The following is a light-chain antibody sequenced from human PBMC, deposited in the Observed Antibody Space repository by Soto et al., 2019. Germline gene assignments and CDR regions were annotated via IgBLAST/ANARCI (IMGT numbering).Light chain of an antibody. Sequence: QSALTQPASVSGSPGQSITISCTGTSSDIGGYNFVSWYQHHPGKAPKLMIYEVNNRPSGVSSRFSGSKSGNTASLTISGRQTEDEAEYYCSSFTTSSTLVGFGGGTKLTVL. CDR1: SSDIGGYNF. CDR3: SSFTTSSTLVG. V-gene: IGLV2-14*01. CDR2: EVN. J-gene: IGLJ2*01.